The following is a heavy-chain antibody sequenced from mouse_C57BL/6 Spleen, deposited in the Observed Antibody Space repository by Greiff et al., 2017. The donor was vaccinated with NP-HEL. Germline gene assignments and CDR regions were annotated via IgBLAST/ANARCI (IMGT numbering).Heavy chain of an antibody. Sequence: VQLQQSGPELVKPGASVKISCKASGYSFTGYYMNWVKQSPEKSLEWIGEINPSTGGTTYNQKFKAKATLTVDKSSSTAYMQLKSLTSEDSAVYYCARGDYGNYVWFAYWGQGTLVTVSA. CDR3: ARGDYGNYVWFAY. J-gene: IGHJ3*01. D-gene: IGHD2-1*01. CDR2: INPSTGGT. V-gene: IGHV1-42*01. CDR1: GYSFTGYY.